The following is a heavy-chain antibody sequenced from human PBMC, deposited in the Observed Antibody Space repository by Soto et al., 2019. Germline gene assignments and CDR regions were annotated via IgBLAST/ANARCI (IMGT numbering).Heavy chain of an antibody. CDR1: GFTFSDYY. CDR2: ISSSGSTI. Sequence: GGSLRLSCAASGFTFSDYYMSWIRQAPGKGLEWVSYISSSGSTIYYADSVKGRFTISRDNAKNSLYLQMNSLRAEDTAVYYCARHYDFWSGYYDAFDIWGQGTMVTVSS. V-gene: IGHV3-11*01. CDR3: ARHYDFWSGYYDAFDI. J-gene: IGHJ3*02. D-gene: IGHD3-3*01.